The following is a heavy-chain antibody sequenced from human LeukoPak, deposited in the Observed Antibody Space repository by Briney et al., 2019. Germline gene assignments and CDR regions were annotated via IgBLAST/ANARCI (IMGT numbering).Heavy chain of an antibody. CDR1: GFTFSNYE. Sequence: GGSLRLSCAASGFTFSNYEVNWVRQAPGKGLEWVSYISSSGSTVYYADSVKGRFTISRDNAKNSLYPQMNSLRAEDTAVYYCARKDSTKRTIYYSYYMDVWGKGTTVTVSS. CDR2: ISSSGSTV. J-gene: IGHJ6*03. CDR3: ARKDSTKRTIYYSYYMDV. D-gene: IGHD1-1*01. V-gene: IGHV3-48*03.